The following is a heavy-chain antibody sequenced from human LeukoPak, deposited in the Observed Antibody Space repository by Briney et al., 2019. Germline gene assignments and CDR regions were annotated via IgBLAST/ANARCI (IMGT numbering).Heavy chain of an antibody. CDR1: GYTFTSYG. D-gene: IGHD2-2*01. CDR3: ARAPPDYCSSTSCQNYYYGMDV. J-gene: IGHJ6*02. CDR2: ISAYNGNT. Sequence: VASVKVSGKASGYTFTSYGISWVRQAPGQGLEWMGWISAYNGNTNYAQKLQGRVTMTTDTSTSTAYMELRSLRSDDTAVYYCARAPPDYCSSTSCQNYYYGMDVWGQGTTVTVSS. V-gene: IGHV1-18*01.